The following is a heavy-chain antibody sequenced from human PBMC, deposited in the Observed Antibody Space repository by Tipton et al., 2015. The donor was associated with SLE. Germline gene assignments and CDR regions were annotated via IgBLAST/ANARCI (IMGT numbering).Heavy chain of an antibody. V-gene: IGHV1-18*01. CDR2: ISPNNGDT. Sequence: QSGAEVRKPGASVKVSCKASGYTFTNYGISWVRQAPGQGLEWMGWISPNNGDTKYAQRFQGRVTMTTDTSTSTSYMALRGPRSDDTAIYYCARECSGTGCLDYWGQGTLVTVSS. J-gene: IGHJ4*02. CDR1: GYTFTNYG. D-gene: IGHD2-8*02. CDR3: ARECSGTGCLDY.